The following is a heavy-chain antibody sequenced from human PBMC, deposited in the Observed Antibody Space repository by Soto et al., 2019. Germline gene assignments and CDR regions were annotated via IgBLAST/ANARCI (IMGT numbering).Heavy chain of an antibody. J-gene: IGHJ5*02. CDR1: GYRFTSYW. Sequence: GDSLKISCRTSGYRFTSYWIAWVRQMPGKGLEWMGIIFPSDSDTRYSPSFQGQVTISADRSTSTVFLQWASLKASDTAVYFCARKDKSGYFNRFDPWGQGTLLTVSS. CDR3: ARKDKSGYFNRFDP. D-gene: IGHD3-22*01. V-gene: IGHV5-51*01. CDR2: IFPSDSDT.